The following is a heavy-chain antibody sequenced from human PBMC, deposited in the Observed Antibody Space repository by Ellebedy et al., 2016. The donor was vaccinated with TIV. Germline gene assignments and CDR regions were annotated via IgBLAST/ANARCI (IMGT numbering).Heavy chain of an antibody. V-gene: IGHV1-2*02. CDR3: ARVSGSGWYNWFDP. J-gene: IGHJ5*02. Sequence: ASVKVSCXASGYTFTGYYMHWVRQAPGQGLEWMGWINPNSGGTNYAQKFQGRVTMTRDTSISTAYMELSRLRSDDTAVYYCARVSGSGWYNWFDPWGQGTLVTVSS. CDR1: GYTFTGYY. D-gene: IGHD6-19*01. CDR2: INPNSGGT.